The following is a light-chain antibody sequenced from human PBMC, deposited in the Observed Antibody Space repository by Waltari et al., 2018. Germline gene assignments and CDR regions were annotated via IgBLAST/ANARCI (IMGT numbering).Light chain of an antibody. CDR2: WAS. J-gene: IGKJ1*01. Sequence: EIVLTQSPDFQSVTPKEKVTITCRASQSIGSSLHWYQQKPGQPPKLLIYWASTRESGVPDRFSGSGSGTDFTLTISSLQAEDVAVYYCQQYYSTCQFGQGTKVEIK. V-gene: IGKV4-1*01. CDR1: QSIGSSLH. CDR3: QQYYSTCQ.